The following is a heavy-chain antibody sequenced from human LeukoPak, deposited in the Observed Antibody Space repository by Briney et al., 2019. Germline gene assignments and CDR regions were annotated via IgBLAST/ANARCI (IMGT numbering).Heavy chain of an antibody. V-gene: IGHV1-46*01. CDR1: GYTFTSYY. D-gene: IGHD3-22*01. CDR2: INPSGGST. J-gene: IGHJ6*02. CDR3: AREDSSGYYSGNYYYGMDV. Sequence: ASMKVSCKASGYTFTSYYMHWVRQAPGQGLEWMGIINPSGGSTSYAQKFQGRVTMTRDTSTSTVYMELSSLRSEDTAVYYCAREDSSGYYSGNYYYGMDVWGQGTTVTVSS.